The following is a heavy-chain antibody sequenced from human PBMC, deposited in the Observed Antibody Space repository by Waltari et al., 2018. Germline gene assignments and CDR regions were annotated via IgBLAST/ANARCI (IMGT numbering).Heavy chain of an antibody. CDR3: AKATGDIVATSYFDY. Sequence: EVQLVESGGGLVQPGRSLRLSCAASGFTFDDYAMHWVRQAPGKGLEWVSGISWNSGSIGYADCVKGRITISRDNAKNSLYLQMNSLRAEDTALYYCAKATGDIVATSYFDYWGQGTLVTVSS. V-gene: IGHV3-9*01. D-gene: IGHD5-12*01. CDR2: ISWNSGSI. CDR1: GFTFDDYA. J-gene: IGHJ4*02.